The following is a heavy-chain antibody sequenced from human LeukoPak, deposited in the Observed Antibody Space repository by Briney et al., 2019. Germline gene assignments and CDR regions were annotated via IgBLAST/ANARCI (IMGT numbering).Heavy chain of an antibody. CDR2: INHSGST. Sequence: SETLSLTCTVSGGSISSGDYYWSWIRQPPGKGLEWIGEINHSGSTNYNPSLKSRVTISVDTSKNQFSLKLSSVTAADTAVYYCARRRTYGSGSSDYWGQGTLVTVSS. V-gene: IGHV4-39*07. CDR3: ARRRTYGSGSSDY. J-gene: IGHJ4*02. CDR1: GGSISSGDYY. D-gene: IGHD3-10*01.